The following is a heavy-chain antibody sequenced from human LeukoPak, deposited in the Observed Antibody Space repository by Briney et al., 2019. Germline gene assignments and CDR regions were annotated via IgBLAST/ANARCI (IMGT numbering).Heavy chain of an antibody. CDR1: GFTFSSYW. J-gene: IGHJ4*02. CDR3: ARDTNGWNDY. CDR2: IKQDGSVK. Sequence: GGSLRLSCAASGFTFSSYWMTWVRQAPGKGLEWVADIKQDGSVKQYVGSVKGRFTISRDNAKNSLYLQMNSLRAEDTAVYYCARDTNGWNDYWGQGTLVTVSS. V-gene: IGHV3-7*01. D-gene: IGHD2-8*01.